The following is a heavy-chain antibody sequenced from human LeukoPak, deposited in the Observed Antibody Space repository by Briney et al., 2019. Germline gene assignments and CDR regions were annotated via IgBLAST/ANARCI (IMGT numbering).Heavy chain of an antibody. CDR1: GYTFTSYG. J-gene: IGHJ4*02. CDR3: ARDREWEIFDY. Sequence: ASVTVSCTASGYTFTSYGISWVRQAPGQGLEWMGWISTYNGNTNYAPNLQGRVTMTTDTSTSTAYMELRSLRSDDTAVYYCARDREWEIFDYWGQGTLVTVSS. V-gene: IGHV1-18*01. D-gene: IGHD1-26*01. CDR2: ISTYNGNT.